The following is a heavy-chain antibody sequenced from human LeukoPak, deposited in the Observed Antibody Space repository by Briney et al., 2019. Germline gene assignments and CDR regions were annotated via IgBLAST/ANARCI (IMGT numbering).Heavy chain of an antibody. CDR3: AKDEGFGDFVGWLDF. CDR2: ISYDGTNK. CDR1: GFTFSSYA. Sequence: GGSLRLSCAASGFTFSSYAMHWVRQAPGKGLEWVALISYDGTNKYNADSVKGRFAISGENSKNTLYLQMDSLRPEDTAVYYCAKDEGFGDFVGWLDFWGQGTLVTVSS. V-gene: IGHV3-30*18. D-gene: IGHD4-17*01. J-gene: IGHJ4*02.